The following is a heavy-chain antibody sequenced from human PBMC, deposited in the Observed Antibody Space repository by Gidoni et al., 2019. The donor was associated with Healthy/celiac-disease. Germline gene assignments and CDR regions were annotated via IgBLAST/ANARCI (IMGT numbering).Heavy chain of an antibody. CDR2: IKSKTDGGTT. CDR3: TTDPGPWRGSSFDY. D-gene: IGHD6-13*01. V-gene: IGHV3-15*01. Sequence: EVQLVESGGGLVTPGGSLRLSCAASGFTFSNAWMSWVRQAPGKGLEWVGRIKSKTDGGTTDYAAPVKGRFTISRDDSKNTLYLQMNSLKTEDTAVYYCTTDPGPWRGSSFDYWGQGTLVTVSS. CDR1: GFTFSNAW. J-gene: IGHJ4*02.